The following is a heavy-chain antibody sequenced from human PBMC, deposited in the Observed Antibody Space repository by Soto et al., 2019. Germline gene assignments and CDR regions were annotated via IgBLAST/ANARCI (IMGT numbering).Heavy chain of an antibody. CDR1: GDRFSSNSAA. CDR2: TYYRSKWYN. V-gene: IGHV6-1*01. CDR3: PRAAARYYYYYGMDV. D-gene: IGHD6-6*01. Sequence: QPLSLTCAISGDRFSSNSAAWNWIRQSPSRGLEWLGRTYYRSKWYNDYAVSVKSRITINPDTSKNQLSLQLNSVTPEDTAVYYCPRAAARYYYYYGMDVWGQGTTVTVSS. J-gene: IGHJ6*02.